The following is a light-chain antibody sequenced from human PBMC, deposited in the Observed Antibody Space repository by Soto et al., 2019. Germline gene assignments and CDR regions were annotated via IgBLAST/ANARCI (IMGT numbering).Light chain of an antibody. CDR3: ATWEDSRSAYV. CDR2: DNH. J-gene: IGLJ1*01. Sequence: QSVLTQPPSVSAAPGQKVTISCSGSSSNIGKSHVSWYQHLPGTAPKLLIYDNHKRPSGIPDRLYGSKSGTAATLAISGLQTEDEADYYCATWEDSRSAYVFGPGTKLTVL. V-gene: IGLV1-51*01. CDR1: SSNIGKSH.